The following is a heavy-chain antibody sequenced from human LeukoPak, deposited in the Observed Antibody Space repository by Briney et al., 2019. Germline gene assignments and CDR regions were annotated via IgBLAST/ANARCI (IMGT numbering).Heavy chain of an antibody. Sequence: GGSLRLSCVGSGFHFRLYNMNWVRQAPGKGLEWVSGIPAGGTDRYYADSVKGRFTISRDNTENTLYLQMNSLRAEDTAVYYCAKDGGDIVVVPAAIHYYYYMDVWGKGTTVTVSS. D-gene: IGHD2-2*01. J-gene: IGHJ6*03. CDR3: AKDGGDIVVVPAAIHYYYYMDV. V-gene: IGHV3-NL1*01. CDR2: IPAGGTDR. CDR1: GFHFRLYN.